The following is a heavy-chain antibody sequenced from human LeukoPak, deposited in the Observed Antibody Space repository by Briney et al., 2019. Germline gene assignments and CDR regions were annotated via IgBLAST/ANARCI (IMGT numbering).Heavy chain of an antibody. Sequence: SETLSLTCTVSGGSITTYYWSWIRQPPGKGLEWIGYIYHSGSTYYNPSLKSRVTISVDRSKNQFSLKLSSVTAADTAVYYCARDDYGDNRYYYYGMDVWGQGTTVTVSS. CDR3: ARDDYGDNRYYYYGMDV. D-gene: IGHD4-17*01. V-gene: IGHV4-59*12. J-gene: IGHJ6*02. CDR2: IYHSGST. CDR1: GGSITTYY.